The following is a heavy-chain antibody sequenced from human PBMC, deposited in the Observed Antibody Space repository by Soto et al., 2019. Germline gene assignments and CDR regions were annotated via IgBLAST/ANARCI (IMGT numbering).Heavy chain of an antibody. CDR3: EKDQGDFVGELGDERRKARIRGRLNNGLDV. D-gene: IGHD3-16*01. CDR1: GLSLRSHV. V-gene: IGHV3-23*01. CDR2: MGVSGDPA. J-gene: IGHJ6*02. Sequence: GALCLSCDGSGLSLRSHVISWVRLAPGKGLELVASMGVSGDPAFYGDAMRGRVTISRDKSQNTLHLLMINLRVEDTAIYYCEKDQGDFVGELGDERRKARIRGRLNNGLDVWGPGTTVTVSS.